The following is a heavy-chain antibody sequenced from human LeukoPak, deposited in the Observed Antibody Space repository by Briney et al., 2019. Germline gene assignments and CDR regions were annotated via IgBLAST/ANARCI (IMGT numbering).Heavy chain of an antibody. Sequence: ASVKVSCKASGYTFTGYYMHWVRQAPGQGLEWMGWINPNSGGTNYAQKFQGRVTMTRDTSISTAYMELSRLRSDDTAVYYCARGAVYCSGGSCFDYWGQGTLVTVSS. CDR2: INPNSGGT. D-gene: IGHD2-15*01. CDR3: ARGAVYCSGGSCFDY. V-gene: IGHV1-2*02. J-gene: IGHJ4*02. CDR1: GYTFTGYY.